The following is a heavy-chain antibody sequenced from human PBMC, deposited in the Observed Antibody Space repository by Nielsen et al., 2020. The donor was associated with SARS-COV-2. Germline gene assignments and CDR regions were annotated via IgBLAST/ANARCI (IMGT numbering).Heavy chain of an antibody. Sequence: GESLKISCAASGFTFSSYAMHWVRQAPGQRLEWMGWINAGNGNTKYSQKFQGRVTITRDTSASTAYMELSSLRSDDTAAYYCARDQSYYYDSSGYPYGMDVCGQGTTVTVSS. V-gene: IGHV1-3*01. D-gene: IGHD3-22*01. CDR3: ARDQSYYYDSSGYPYGMDV. J-gene: IGHJ6*02. CDR1: GFTFSSYA. CDR2: INAGNGNT.